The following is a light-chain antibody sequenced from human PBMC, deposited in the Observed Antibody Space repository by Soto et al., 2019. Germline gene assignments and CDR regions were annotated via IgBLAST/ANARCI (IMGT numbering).Light chain of an antibody. CDR2: WAS. CDR3: QQYYSTPPLT. V-gene: IGKV4-1*01. J-gene: IGKJ4*01. CDR1: QSVLYSSNNKNY. Sequence: DIVMTQSPDSLAVSLGESATINCKSSQSVLYSSNNKNYLAWYQQKPGQPPKLLIYWASTRESGVPDRFSGSGSGTDFTLTISSLQAEDVAVYYCQQYYSTPPLTFGGGTKVAIK.